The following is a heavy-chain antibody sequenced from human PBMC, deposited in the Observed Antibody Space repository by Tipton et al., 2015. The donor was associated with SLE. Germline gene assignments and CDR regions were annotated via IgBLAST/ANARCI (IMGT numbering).Heavy chain of an antibody. CDR3: AREATIFGVVTSRAFDI. V-gene: IGHV4-4*02. CDR2: IYHSGST. J-gene: IGHJ3*02. D-gene: IGHD3-3*01. CDR1: GGSISSSNW. Sequence: GLVKPSGTLSLTCAVSGGSISSSNWWSWVPQPPGKGLEWIGEIYHSGSTNYNPSLKSRVTISVDTSKNQFSLKLSSVTAADTAVYYCAREATIFGVVTSRAFDIWGQGTMVSVSS.